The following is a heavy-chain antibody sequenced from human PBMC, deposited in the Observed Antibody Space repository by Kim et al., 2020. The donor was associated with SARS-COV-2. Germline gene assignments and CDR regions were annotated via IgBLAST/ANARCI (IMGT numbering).Heavy chain of an antibody. CDR3: AKGSLWFGENSPSDYYGMDV. J-gene: IGHJ6*02. V-gene: IGHV3-30*02. D-gene: IGHD3-10*01. Sequence: RFTISRDNSKNTLYLQMNSLRAEDTAVYYCAKGSLWFGENSPSDYYGMDVWGQGTTVTVSS.